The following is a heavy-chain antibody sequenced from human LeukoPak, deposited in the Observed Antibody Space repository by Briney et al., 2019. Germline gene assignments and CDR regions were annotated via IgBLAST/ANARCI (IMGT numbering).Heavy chain of an antibody. V-gene: IGHV4-4*07. J-gene: IGHJ3*02. CDR1: GGSISSYY. CDR3: ARESAGSYFAFDI. CDR2: IYTSGNT. D-gene: IGHD3-10*01. Sequence: SETLSLTCTVSGGSISSYYWSWIRQPAGKGLEWIGHIYTSGNTNYNPSLKSRVTMSVDTSKNRFSLKLRSVTAADTAVYYCARESAGSYFAFDIWGQGTMVSVSS.